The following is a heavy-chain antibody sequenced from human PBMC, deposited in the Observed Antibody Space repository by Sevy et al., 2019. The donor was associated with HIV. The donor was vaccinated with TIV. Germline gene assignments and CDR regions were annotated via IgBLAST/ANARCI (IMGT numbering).Heavy chain of an antibody. CDR2: IWYDGTDK. V-gene: IGHV3-33*01. Sequence: GGSLRLSCATSGFIFSNYAMHWIRQAPGKGLEWVAVIWYDGTDKYYADSVQGRFTISGDNSKNTLYLQMNSLRVEDTAVYYCARYWGRDGHSIDYWGQGTLVTVSS. CDR1: GFIFSNYA. J-gene: IGHJ4*02. CDR3: ARYWGRDGHSIDY. D-gene: IGHD3-16*01.